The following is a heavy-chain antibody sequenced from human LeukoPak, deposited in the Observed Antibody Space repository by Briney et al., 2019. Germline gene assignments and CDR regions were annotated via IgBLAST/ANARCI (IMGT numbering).Heavy chain of an antibody. Sequence: SETLSLTCTVSGGSISSGGYYWSWIRQHXXXGLEWIGYIYYSGSTYYNPSLKSRVTISVDTSKNQFSLKLSSVTAADTAVYYCARAGDWFDPWGQGTLVTVSS. V-gene: IGHV4-31*03. CDR3: ARAGDWFDP. CDR1: GGSISSGGYY. J-gene: IGHJ5*02. CDR2: IYYSGST.